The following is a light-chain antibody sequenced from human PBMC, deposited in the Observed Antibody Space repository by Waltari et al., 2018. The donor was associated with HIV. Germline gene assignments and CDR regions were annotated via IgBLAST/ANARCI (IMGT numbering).Light chain of an antibody. V-gene: IGLV1-44*01. CDR3: AAWHDSLNGSWV. J-gene: IGLJ3*02. Sequence: QSVLTQPPSASGTPGQRVTISCFGSSSKIGSNTVNWYQQPPGTAPKLHIYSNNQRPSGVPARFSGSKSGTSASLASSGLQSEDEADYYCAAWHDSLNGSWVFGGGTKLTVL. CDR2: SNN. CDR1: SSKIGSNT.